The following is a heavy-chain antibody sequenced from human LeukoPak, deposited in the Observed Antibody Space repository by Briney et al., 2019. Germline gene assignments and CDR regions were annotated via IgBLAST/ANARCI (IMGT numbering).Heavy chain of an antibody. D-gene: IGHD2-2*01. Sequence: GGSLRLSCAASGFTFDDYAMHWVRQAPGKGLEWVSLISGDGGSTYYADSVKGRFTISRDNNKDSLYLQMNSLRTEDTAFYYCARSSTSCYCLLDWGQGTLVTVSS. CDR3: ARSSTSCYCLLD. J-gene: IGHJ4*02. CDR2: ISGDGGST. CDR1: GFTFDDYA. V-gene: IGHV3-43*02.